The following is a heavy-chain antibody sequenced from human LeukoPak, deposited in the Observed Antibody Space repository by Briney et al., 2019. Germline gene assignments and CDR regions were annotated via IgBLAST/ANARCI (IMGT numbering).Heavy chain of an antibody. D-gene: IGHD6-13*01. CDR1: GLTFSNFK. J-gene: IGHJ6*03. V-gene: IGHV3-48*03. CDR3: ARIAALYFYYMVV. Sequence: PGGSLRLSCAVSGLTFSNFKMNWVRQAPGKGLEWVSYISDSGRTTFYADSVKGRFTISRDNAKNSLYLQMNSLRAEDSAVYYCARIAALYFYYMVVWGKGTTVTVSS. CDR2: ISDSGRTT.